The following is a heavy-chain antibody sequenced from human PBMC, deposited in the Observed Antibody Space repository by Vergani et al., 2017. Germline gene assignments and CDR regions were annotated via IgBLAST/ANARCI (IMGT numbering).Heavy chain of an antibody. J-gene: IGHJ6*03. CDR3: ATYPYDFWRDYPRGYYSYYLDV. CDR2: INTNTGGT. V-gene: IGHV1-2*02. CDR1: GYTFTSYA. D-gene: IGHD3-3*01. Sequence: QVQLVQSGSELKKPGASVKVSCKASGYTFTSYAMNWVRQAPGQGLEWMGWINTNTGGTKYAQKFQGGVTMTWDTSISTAYMELGRLRSDDTAIYYCATYPYDFWRDYPRGYYSYYLDVWGRGATVIVSS.